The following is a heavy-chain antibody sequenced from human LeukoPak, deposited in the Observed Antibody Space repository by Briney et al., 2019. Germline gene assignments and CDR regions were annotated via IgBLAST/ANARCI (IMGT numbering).Heavy chain of an antibody. J-gene: IGHJ4*02. CDR1: GFTFDDYA. D-gene: IGHD3-10*01. V-gene: IGHV3-9*01. CDR3: AKDNVLLWFGELTSFGY. CDR2: ISWNSGSI. Sequence: PGGSLRLSCAASGFTFDDYAMHWVRQAPGKGLEWVSGISWNSGSIGYADSVKGRFTISRDNAKNSLYLQMNSLRAEDTALYHCAKDNVLLWFGELTSFGYWGQGTLVTVSS.